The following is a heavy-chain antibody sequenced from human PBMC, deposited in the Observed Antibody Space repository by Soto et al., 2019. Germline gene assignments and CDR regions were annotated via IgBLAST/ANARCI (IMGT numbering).Heavy chain of an antibody. V-gene: IGHV1-18*01. CDR1: GYTFTSYG. J-gene: IGHJ4*02. D-gene: IGHD3-9*01. Sequence: QVQLVQSGAEVKKPGASVKVSCKASGYTFTSYGISWVRQAPGQGLEWMGWISAYNGNTNYAQKLQGRGTMTTDTSTSTASMELRSLRSDDTAVYYCARVRYDILTGYLPYYFDYWGQGTLVTVSS. CDR3: ARVRYDILTGYLPYYFDY. CDR2: ISAYNGNT.